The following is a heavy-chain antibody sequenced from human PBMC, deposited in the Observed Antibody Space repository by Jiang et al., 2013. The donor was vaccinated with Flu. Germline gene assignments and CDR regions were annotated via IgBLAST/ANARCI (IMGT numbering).Heavy chain of an antibody. CDR3: ASDPTTVTTLGSSRYGMDV. CDR2: INAGNGNT. Sequence: SGAEVKKPGASVKVSCKASGYTFTSYAMHWVRQAPGQRLEWMGWINAGNGNTKYSQKFQGRVTITRDTSASTAYMELSSLRSEDTAVYYCASDPTTVTTLGSSRYGMDVWGQGTTVTVSS. D-gene: IGHD4-11*01. J-gene: IGHJ6*02. V-gene: IGHV1-3*01. CDR1: GYTFTSYA.